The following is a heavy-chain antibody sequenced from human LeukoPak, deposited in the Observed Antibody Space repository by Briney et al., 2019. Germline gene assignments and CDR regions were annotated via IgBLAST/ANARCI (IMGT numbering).Heavy chain of an antibody. CDR3: ARGRSGYYGSGSYFSLSAQNWFDP. CDR1: GYTFTSYG. Sequence: EASVKVSCKASGYTFTSYGISWVRQAPGQGLEWMGWISAYNGNTNYAQKLQGRVTMTTDTSTSTAYMELRSLRSDDTAVYYCARGRSGYYGSGSYFSLSAQNWFDPWGQGTLVTVSS. D-gene: IGHD3-10*01. J-gene: IGHJ5*02. V-gene: IGHV1-18*01. CDR2: ISAYNGNT.